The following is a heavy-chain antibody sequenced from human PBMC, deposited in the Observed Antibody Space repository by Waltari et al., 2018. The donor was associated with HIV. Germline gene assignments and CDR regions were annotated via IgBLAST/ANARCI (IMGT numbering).Heavy chain of an antibody. CDR1: GFTLSNYW. CDR2: IKQDGSEK. Sequence: EVQLVESGGGVVQPGGSLRLSCAASGFTLSNYWMCEVGQAPGEGLEVVANIKQDGSEKYYVDSVKGRFTISRDNDKNSVDLQMNSLRAEDTAVYYCARDGGRRGPFGYWGQGTLVTVSS. D-gene: IGHD3-3*01. CDR3: ARDGGRRGPFGY. V-gene: IGHV3-7*01. J-gene: IGHJ4*02.